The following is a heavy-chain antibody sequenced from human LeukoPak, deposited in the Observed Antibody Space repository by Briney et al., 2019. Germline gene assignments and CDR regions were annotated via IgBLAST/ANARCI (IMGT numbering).Heavy chain of an antibody. CDR2: IYPGDSDT. CDR1: GYTFPTYW. V-gene: IGHV5-51*01. Sequence: GESLKISCQGSGYTFPTYWSGWVRPMPGKGLEWMGIIYPGDSDTRYSPSFQGQVTISADKSISTAYLQWSSLEASHTAMYYCARQSRNGYDFDYWGQGTLVTVSS. CDR3: ARQSRNGYDFDY. J-gene: IGHJ4*02. D-gene: IGHD5-12*01.